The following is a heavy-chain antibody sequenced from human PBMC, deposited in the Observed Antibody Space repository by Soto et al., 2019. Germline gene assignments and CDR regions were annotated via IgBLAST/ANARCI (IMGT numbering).Heavy chain of an antibody. J-gene: IGHJ4*02. CDR2: IIPRLGST. Sequence: QVQLVQSGAEVKMPGSSVKVSCKASGGTFSNYGISWVRQAPGQGLEWMGGIIPRLGSTKSAQSFQGRVTFTADESTSTALRELRSLRSEDTAVYYCARVRYYDSSGYYYESAYWGQGTLVTVSS. D-gene: IGHD3-22*01. CDR3: ARVRYYDSSGYYYESAY. V-gene: IGHV1-69*01. CDR1: GGTFSNYG.